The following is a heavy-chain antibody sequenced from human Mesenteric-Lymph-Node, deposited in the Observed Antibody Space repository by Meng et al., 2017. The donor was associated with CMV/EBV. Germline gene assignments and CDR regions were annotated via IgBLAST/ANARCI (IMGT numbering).Heavy chain of an antibody. V-gene: IGHV3-23*03. CDR3: TRHYSLHDPFDF. D-gene: IGHD2-15*01. CDR1: AFTFSNYG. Sequence: GESLKISCAASAFTFSNYGMSWVRQAPGKGLEWVSLIYSGGSSTFYADSVKGRFTISRDDSENTLYLEMESLRREDTAVYYCTRHYSLHDPFDFWGRGTLVTVSS. J-gene: IGHJ4*02. CDR2: IYSGGSST.